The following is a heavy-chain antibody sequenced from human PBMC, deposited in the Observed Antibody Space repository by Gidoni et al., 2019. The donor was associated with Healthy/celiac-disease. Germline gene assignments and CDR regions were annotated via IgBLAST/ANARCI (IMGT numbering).Heavy chain of an antibody. CDR1: GGSFSGYY. CDR2: SNHSGSS. D-gene: IGHD5-18*01. J-gene: IGHJ3*02. V-gene: IGHV4-34*01. CDR3: ARRGLQLWLRAFDI. Sequence: QVQLQQWGAGLLKPSETLSLTCAVYGGSFSGYYWSWIRKPPGKGPEWIGESNHSGSSNYHPSLKSRFTISVDTSKNQFSLKLSSVTAADTAVYYCARRGLQLWLRAFDIWGQGTMVTVSS.